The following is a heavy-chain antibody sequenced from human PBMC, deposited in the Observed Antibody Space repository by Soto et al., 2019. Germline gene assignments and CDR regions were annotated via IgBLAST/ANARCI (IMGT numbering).Heavy chain of an antibody. CDR1: GYTFTSYA. J-gene: IGHJ4*02. CDR2: INAGNGNT. CDR3: ARVLSDCSGGSCYWVGDHLFDY. Sequence: VASVKVSCKASGYTFTSYAMHWVRQAPGQRLEWMGWINAGNGNTKYSQKFQGRVTITRDTPASTAYMELSSLRSEDTAVYYCARVLSDCSGGSCYWVGDHLFDYWGQGTLVTVSS. D-gene: IGHD2-15*01. V-gene: IGHV1-3*01.